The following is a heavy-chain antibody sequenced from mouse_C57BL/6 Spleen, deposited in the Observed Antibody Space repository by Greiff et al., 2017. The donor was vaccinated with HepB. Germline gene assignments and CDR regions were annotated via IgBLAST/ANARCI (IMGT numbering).Heavy chain of an antibody. J-gene: IGHJ2*01. CDR2: IYPGDGDT. Sequence: VKLQEPGAELVKPGASVKISCKASGYAFSSYWMNWVKQRPGKGLEWIGQIYPGDGDTNYNGKFKGKATLTADKSSSTAYMQFSSLTSEDSAVYFCARGDYYGSSDDYWGQGTTLTVSS. D-gene: IGHD1-1*01. CDR1: GYAFSSYW. V-gene: IGHV1-80*01. CDR3: ARGDYYGSSDDY.